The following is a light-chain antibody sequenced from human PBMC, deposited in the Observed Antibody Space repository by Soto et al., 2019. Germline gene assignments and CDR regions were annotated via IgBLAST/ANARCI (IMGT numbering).Light chain of an antibody. CDR3: NSWTTSTTMI. CDR2: DVN. Sequence: QSVLTQPASVSGSPGQSITISCTGTRSDIGAYNFVSWYQQHPGEVPKLILYDVNVRPSGVSNLITGSKSGNTASLTISGLQAEDEADYYCNSWTTSTTMILGGETKVNVL. CDR1: RSDIGAYNF. J-gene: IGLJ2*01. V-gene: IGLV2-14*03.